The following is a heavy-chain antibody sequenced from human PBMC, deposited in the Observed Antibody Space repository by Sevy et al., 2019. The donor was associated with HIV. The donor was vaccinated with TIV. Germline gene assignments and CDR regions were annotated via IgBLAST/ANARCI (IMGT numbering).Heavy chain of an antibody. J-gene: IGHJ6*02. CDR3: ARSNPDGYNYSYYYGMDV. D-gene: IGHD1-1*01. CDR1: GDTFGNYA. Sequence: ASVKVSCKASGDTFGNYAIAWVRQAPGQGLEWMGGIIPVFGSVNSAQKFQDRVTITADVSTSTAYMELRSLRSEDTAVYYCARSNPDGYNYSYYYGMDVWGQGTTVTVSS. V-gene: IGHV1-69*13. CDR2: IIPVFGSV.